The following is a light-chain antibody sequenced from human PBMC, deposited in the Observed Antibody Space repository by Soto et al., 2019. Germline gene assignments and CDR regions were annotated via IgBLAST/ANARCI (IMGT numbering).Light chain of an antibody. CDR1: SSDVGGYNY. V-gene: IGLV2-14*01. CDR3: NPYTSSTTLV. Sequence: QSVLTQPASVSGSPGQSITISCTGTSSDVGGYNYVSWYQHHPGKAPKLLIYEVSNRPSGVSNRFSGSKSGNTASLTISGLQAEDEAAYYCNPYTSSTTLVFGGGTKVTVL. J-gene: IGLJ2*01. CDR2: EVS.